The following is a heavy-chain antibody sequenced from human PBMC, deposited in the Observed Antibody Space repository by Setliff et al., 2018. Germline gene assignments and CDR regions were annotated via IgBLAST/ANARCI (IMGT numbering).Heavy chain of an antibody. V-gene: IGHV3-74*01. J-gene: IGHJ3*02. CDR1: GFTFSNYA. CDR3: AREMEAAGQRAFDI. CDR2: VNSDGSST. D-gene: IGHD6-13*01. Sequence: GGSLRLSCAASGFTFSNYAMSWVRQAPGKGLVWVSRVNSDGSSTTYADSVKGRFTMSRDNANNALYLQMNSLTAEDTAVYYCAREMEAAGQRAFDIWGQGTMVTVSS.